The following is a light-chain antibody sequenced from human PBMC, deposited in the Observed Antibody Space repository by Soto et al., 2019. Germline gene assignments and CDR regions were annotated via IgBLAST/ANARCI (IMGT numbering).Light chain of an antibody. CDR1: QSVSSY. CDR2: DAS. V-gene: IGKV3-11*01. Sequence: PGERATLSCRASQSVSSYLAWYQQKPGQAPRLLIYDASNRATGISARFSGSGSGTDFTLTISSLEPEDFAVYYCQQRSKWPDTFGQGTKLEIK. CDR3: QQRSKWPDT. J-gene: IGKJ2*01.